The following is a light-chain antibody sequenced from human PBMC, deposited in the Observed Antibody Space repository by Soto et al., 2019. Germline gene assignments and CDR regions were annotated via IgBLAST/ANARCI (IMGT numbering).Light chain of an antibody. V-gene: IGLV2-14*01. Sequence: QSALTQPASVSGSPGQSITITCTGTSSDVGGYKYVSWYQQHPGKAPKLLIYVVSNRPSGVSNRFSGSKAGNTASLTISGLRAEDEADYYCSSYTTTSTYLFATGTRSPS. J-gene: IGLJ1*01. CDR3: SSYTTTSTYL. CDR1: SSDVGGYKY. CDR2: VVS.